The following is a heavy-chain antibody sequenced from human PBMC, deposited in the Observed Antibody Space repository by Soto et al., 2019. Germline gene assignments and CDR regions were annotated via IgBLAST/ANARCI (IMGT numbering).Heavy chain of an antibody. V-gene: IGHV3-15*04. J-gene: IGHJ5*02. CDR3: TVSGGYSNWHHRLDP. CDR2: IGGNTESGTT. CDR1: GFTFNMAW. Sequence: DVLLVESGGGLVKPGESLRLSCAASGFTFNMAWLSWVRQAPGKGLVWVGRIGGNTESGTTDYAERVTGRFTISRDHSTTTVYLQMHSVKTEDTDVYYCTVSGGYSNWHHRLDPWGQGTPVIVSS. D-gene: IGHD6-13*01.